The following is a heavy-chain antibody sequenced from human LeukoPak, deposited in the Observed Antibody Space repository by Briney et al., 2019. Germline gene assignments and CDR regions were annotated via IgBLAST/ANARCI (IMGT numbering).Heavy chain of an antibody. D-gene: IGHD3-3*01. CDR3: AKNFWSDKYYYYYMDV. CDR2: ISYDGSNK. V-gene: IGHV3-30-3*02. J-gene: IGHJ6*03. CDR1: GFTFSSYA. Sequence: GGSLRLSCAASGFTFSSYAMHWVRQAPGKGLEWVAVISYDGSNKYYADSVKGRFTISRDNSKNTLYLQVNSLTAEDTALYYCAKNFWSDKYYYYYMDVWGKGTTVTVSS.